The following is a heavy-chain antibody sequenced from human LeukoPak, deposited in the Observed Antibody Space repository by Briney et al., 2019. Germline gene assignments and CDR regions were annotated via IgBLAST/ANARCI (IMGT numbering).Heavy chain of an antibody. CDR1: GGSFRGYY. J-gene: IGHJ4*02. Sequence: SETLSLTCAVYGGSFRGYYWSWIRQPPGKGLEWIGEINHSGSTNYNPSLKSRVTISVDTSKNQFSLKLSSVTAADTAVYYCARGWIYYDSSGYYYHVCFDYWGQGTLVTVSS. CDR3: ARGWIYYDSSGYYYHVCFDY. CDR2: INHSGST. D-gene: IGHD3-22*01. V-gene: IGHV4-34*01.